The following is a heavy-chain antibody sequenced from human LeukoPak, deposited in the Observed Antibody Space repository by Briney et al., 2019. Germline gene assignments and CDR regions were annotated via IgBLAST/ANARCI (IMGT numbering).Heavy chain of an antibody. CDR2: IYDEGTT. J-gene: IGHJ5*02. Sequence: SETLSVTCSVSGGSINGNYWTWIRQPPGKGPEWIGNIYDEGTTNYNHPLDSRLTMSIDRPARHFRLPLVSVPSAATPVYFFPRVLRGAVTANWFDLWGQGTLVSVSS. CDR1: GGSINGNY. V-gene: IGHV4-59*01. D-gene: IGHD2-21*02. CDR3: PRVLRGAVTANWFDL.